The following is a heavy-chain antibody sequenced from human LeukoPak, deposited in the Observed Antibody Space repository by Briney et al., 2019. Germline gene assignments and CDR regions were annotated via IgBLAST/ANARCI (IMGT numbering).Heavy chain of an antibody. Sequence: GGSLRLSCSASGFSFHTYGMHWVRKAPGKGLEWVANIKQDGSEKYYVDSVKGRFTISRDNAKNSLYLQMNSLRAEDTAVYYCARDLYSSSWYGGFDYWGQGTLVTVSS. CDR1: GFSFHTYG. CDR3: ARDLYSSSWYGGFDY. J-gene: IGHJ4*02. D-gene: IGHD6-13*01. V-gene: IGHV3-7*01. CDR2: IKQDGSEK.